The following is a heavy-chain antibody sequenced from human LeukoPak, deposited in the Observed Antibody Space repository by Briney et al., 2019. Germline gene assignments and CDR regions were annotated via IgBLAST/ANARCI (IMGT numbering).Heavy chain of an antibody. CDR1: AFTFRDYS. Sequence: GGSLRLSCAASAFTFRDYSMNWVRQAPGKGLEWVSYISGRSSTIYYADSVKGRFTISRDNAKNSMYLQMNSLRAEDTAVYYCARDRIKSGSYYFDYWGQGTLVTVSS. CDR3: ARDRIKSGSYYFDY. D-gene: IGHD1-26*01. J-gene: IGHJ4*02. V-gene: IGHV3-48*01. CDR2: ISGRSSTI.